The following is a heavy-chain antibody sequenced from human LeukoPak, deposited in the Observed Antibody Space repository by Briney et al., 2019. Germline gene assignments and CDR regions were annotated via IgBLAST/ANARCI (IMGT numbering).Heavy chain of an antibody. D-gene: IGHD6-13*01. CDR1: GFTFSSYA. V-gene: IGHV3-9*01. J-gene: IGHJ4*02. CDR3: AKGSDSSSWYPFDY. Sequence: GGSLRLSCAASGFTFSSYAMSWVRQAPGKGLEWVSGISWNSGSIGYADSVKGRFTISRDNAKNSLYLQMNSLRAEDTALYYCAKGSDSSSWYPFDYWGQGTLVTVSS. CDR2: ISWNSGSI.